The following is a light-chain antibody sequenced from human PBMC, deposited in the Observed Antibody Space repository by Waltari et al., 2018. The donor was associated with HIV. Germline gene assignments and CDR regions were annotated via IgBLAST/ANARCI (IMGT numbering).Light chain of an antibody. CDR3: QQYNNWWT. V-gene: IGKV3-15*01. CDR1: PSVSSS. Sequence: EIVMTQSPATLSVSPGERATLSCRASPSVSSSLAWYQQKPGQAPRLLIDDSSTRATGIPARFSGSGSGTEFSITISSLQSEDFALYYCQQYNNWWTFGQGTKVEIK. J-gene: IGKJ1*01. CDR2: DSS.